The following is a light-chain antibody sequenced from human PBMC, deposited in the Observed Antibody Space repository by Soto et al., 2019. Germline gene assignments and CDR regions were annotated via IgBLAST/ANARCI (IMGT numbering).Light chain of an antibody. CDR2: GAS. V-gene: IGKV3-20*01. Sequence: EIVLTQSPGTLSLSPGERTTLSCRSSENVSSSYLAWYQQKPGQAPRLLIYGASSRATGIPDRFSGSGSGTDFTLTISILEPEDFAVYYCQQYGSSLLTFGGGTKVEIK. J-gene: IGKJ4*01. CDR3: QQYGSSLLT. CDR1: ENVSSSY.